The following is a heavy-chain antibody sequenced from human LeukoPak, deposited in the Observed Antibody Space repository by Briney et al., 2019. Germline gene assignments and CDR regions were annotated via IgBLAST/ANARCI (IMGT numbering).Heavy chain of an antibody. V-gene: IGHV3-74*01. Sequence: GGSLRLSCAASGFTLSNYWMHWVRQAPGKGLVWVSRINTDESSTSYAGSVKGRFTISRDNAKNSLYLQMNSLRAEDTAVYYCARSYSSSWPRFDPWGQGTLVTVSS. CDR2: INTDESST. J-gene: IGHJ5*02. CDR1: GFTLSNYW. CDR3: ARSYSSSWPRFDP. D-gene: IGHD6-13*01.